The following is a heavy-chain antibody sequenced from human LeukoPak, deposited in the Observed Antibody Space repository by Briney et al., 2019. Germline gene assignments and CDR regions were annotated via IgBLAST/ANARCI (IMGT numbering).Heavy chain of an antibody. J-gene: IGHJ6*02. V-gene: IGHV3-30-3*01. D-gene: IGHD3-10*01. CDR3: ARDYGSGSSSYYYGMDV. CDR1: GFTFSSYA. CDR2: ISYDGSNK. Sequence: GGSLRLSCAASGFTFSSYAMRWVRQAPGKGLEWVAVISYDGSNKYYADSVKGRFTISRDNSKNTLYLQMNSLRAEDTAVYYCARDYGSGSSSYYYGMDVWGQGTTVTVSS.